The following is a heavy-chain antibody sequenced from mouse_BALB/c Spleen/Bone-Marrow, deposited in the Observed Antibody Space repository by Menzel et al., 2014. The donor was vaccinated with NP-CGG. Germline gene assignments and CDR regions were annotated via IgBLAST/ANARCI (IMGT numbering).Heavy chain of an antibody. CDR1: GFNIKDTY. CDR3: ASYYYGSSGFAY. Sequence: VQLQQSGAELVKPGASVKLPCTASGFNIKDTYMHWVKQRPEQGLEWIGRIDPANGNTKYDPKFQGKATITADTSSNTAYLQLSSLTSEDTAVYYCASYYYGSSGFAYWGQGTPVTVSA. V-gene: IGHV14-3*02. CDR2: IDPANGNT. J-gene: IGHJ3*01. D-gene: IGHD1-1*01.